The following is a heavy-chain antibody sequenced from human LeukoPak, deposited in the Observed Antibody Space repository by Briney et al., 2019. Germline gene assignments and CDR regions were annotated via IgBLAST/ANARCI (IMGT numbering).Heavy chain of an antibody. V-gene: IGHV1-69*04. Sequence: ASVKLSCKASGGTFSSYAISWARQAPGQGLEWMGRIIPILGIANYAQKFQGRVTITADKSTSTAYMELSSLRSEHTAVYYCARGHSSSWAYYFDYWGQGTLVTVSS. CDR2: IIPILGIA. D-gene: IGHD6-13*01. CDR1: GGTFSSYA. J-gene: IGHJ4*02. CDR3: ARGHSSSWAYYFDY.